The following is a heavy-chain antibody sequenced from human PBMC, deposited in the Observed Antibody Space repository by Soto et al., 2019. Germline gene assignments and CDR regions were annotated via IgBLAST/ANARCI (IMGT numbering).Heavy chain of an antibody. D-gene: IGHD1-26*01. CDR1: GGTFSSYT. V-gene: IGHV1-69*02. J-gene: IGHJ5*02. CDR3: ASIVGATGEAWWFDP. CDR2: IIPILGIA. Sequence: QVQLVQSGAEVKKPGSSVKVSCKASGGTFSSYTISWVRQAPGKGLEWMGRIIPILGIANYAQKFQGRVTITADKSTSTAYMELSSLRSEDTAVYYCASIVGATGEAWWFDPWGQGTLVTVSS.